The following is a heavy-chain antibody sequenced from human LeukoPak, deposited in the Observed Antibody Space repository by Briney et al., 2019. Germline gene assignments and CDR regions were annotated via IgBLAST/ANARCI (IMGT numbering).Heavy chain of an antibody. CDR2: IIPILGTA. D-gene: IGHD2-21*02. Sequence: SVKISCNASAGTFSSYAISWVRQAPGQGLEWMGGIIPILGTANYAQKFQGRVTITADESTSTAYMELSSLRSEDTAVYYCARGDSGYYGMDVWGQGTTGTVSS. J-gene: IGHJ6*02. V-gene: IGHV1-69*01. CDR3: ARGDSGYYGMDV. CDR1: AGTFSSYA.